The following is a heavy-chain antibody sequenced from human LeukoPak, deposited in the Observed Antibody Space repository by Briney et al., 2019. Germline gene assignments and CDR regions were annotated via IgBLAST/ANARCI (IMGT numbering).Heavy chain of an antibody. V-gene: IGHV3-48*04. Sequence: GGSLRLSCAASGFTFSSYSMNWVRQAPGKGLEWVSYISSSSSTIYYADSVNGRFTISRDNAKNTLYLQMNSLRAEDTAVYYCAREGLDCSSSSCQRATFDYWGQGILVTVSS. J-gene: IGHJ4*02. CDR3: AREGLDCSSSSCQRATFDY. CDR2: ISSSSSTI. D-gene: IGHD2-2*01. CDR1: GFTFSSYS.